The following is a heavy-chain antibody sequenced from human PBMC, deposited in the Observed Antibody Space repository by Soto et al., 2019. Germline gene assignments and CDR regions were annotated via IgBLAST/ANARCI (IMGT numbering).Heavy chain of an antibody. V-gene: IGHV3-30-3*01. CDR3: ARSEYSSSCYDY. Sequence: QVQLVESGGGVVQPGRSLRLYCAASGFTFSSYAMHWVRQAPGKGLEWVAVISYDGSNKYYADSVKGRFTISRDNSKNTLYLQMNSLRAEDTAVYYCARSEYSSSCYDYWGQGTLVTVSS. J-gene: IGHJ4*02. D-gene: IGHD6-13*01. CDR1: GFTFSSYA. CDR2: ISYDGSNK.